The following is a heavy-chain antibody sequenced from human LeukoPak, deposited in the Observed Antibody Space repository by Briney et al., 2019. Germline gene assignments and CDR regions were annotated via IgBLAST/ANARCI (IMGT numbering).Heavy chain of an antibody. CDR3: ARGRVAAGH. V-gene: IGHV4-39*01. D-gene: IGHD2-15*01. CDR1: GGSISSSIYY. Sequence: SETLSLTCTVSGGSISSSIYYWGWIRQPPGKGLEWIGSIYYSGSTNYNPSLKSRVTISVDTSKNQLSQKLSSVTAAGTAVYYCARGRVAAGHWGQGTLVTVSS. J-gene: IGHJ4*02. CDR2: IYYSGST.